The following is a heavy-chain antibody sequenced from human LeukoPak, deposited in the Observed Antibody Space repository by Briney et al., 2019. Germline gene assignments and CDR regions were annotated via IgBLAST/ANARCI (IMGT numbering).Heavy chain of an antibody. V-gene: IGHV4-59*01. CDR3: ARGPSIAAAGRWFDP. D-gene: IGHD6-13*01. CDR2: IYYSGST. CDR1: GGSISSYY. J-gene: IGHJ5*02. Sequence: SETLSLTCTVSGGSISSYYWSWIRQPPGKGLEWIGYIYYSGSTNYNPSLKSRVTISVDTSKNQFSLKPSSVTAADTAVYYCARGPSIAAAGRWFDPWGQGTLVTVSS.